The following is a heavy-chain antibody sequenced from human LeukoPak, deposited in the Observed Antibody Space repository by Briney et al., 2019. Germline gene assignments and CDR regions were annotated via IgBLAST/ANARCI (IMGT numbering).Heavy chain of an antibody. J-gene: IGHJ4*02. D-gene: IGHD3-3*01. CDR3: AKDQVTRFSH. V-gene: IGHV3-30*18. Sequence: PGGSLRLSCAASGFTFSSYGMHWVRQAPGKGLEWVAVISYDGSNKYYADSVKGRFTISRDNSKNTLYLQMNSLRAEDTAVYYCAKDQVTRFSHWGQGTLVTVSS. CDR2: ISYDGSNK. CDR1: GFTFSSYG.